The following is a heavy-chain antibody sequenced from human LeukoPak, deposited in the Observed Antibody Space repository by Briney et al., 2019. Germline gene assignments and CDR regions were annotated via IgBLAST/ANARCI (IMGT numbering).Heavy chain of an antibody. D-gene: IGHD6-13*01. J-gene: IGHJ4*02. CDR2: IYYSGST. CDR1: GGSIISYY. V-gene: IGHV4-59*08. CDR3: ARHALSPIAAAANAYYFDY. Sequence: PSETLSLTCTVSGGSIISYYRSWIRQPPGKGLEWIGYIYYSGSTNYNPSLKSRVTISVDTSKNQFSLKLSSVTAADTAVYYCARHALSPIAAAANAYYFDYWGQETLVTVSS.